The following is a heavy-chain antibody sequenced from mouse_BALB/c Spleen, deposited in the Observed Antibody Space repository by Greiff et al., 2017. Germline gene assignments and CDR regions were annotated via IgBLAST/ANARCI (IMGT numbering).Heavy chain of an antibody. CDR1: GFTFSSYA. V-gene: IGHV5-9-4*01. D-gene: IGHD2-4*01. Sequence: EVHLVESGGGLVKPGGSLKLSCAASGFTFSSYAMSWVRQSPEKRLEWVAEISSGGSYTYYPDTVTGRFTISRDNAKNTLYLEMSSLRSEDTAMYYCAREKGYDYDGFAYWGQGTLVTVSA. CDR2: ISSGGSYT. J-gene: IGHJ3*01. CDR3: AREKGYDYDGFAY.